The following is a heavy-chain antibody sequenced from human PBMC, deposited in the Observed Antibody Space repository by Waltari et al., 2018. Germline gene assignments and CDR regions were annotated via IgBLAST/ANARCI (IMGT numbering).Heavy chain of an antibody. D-gene: IGHD5-18*01. Sequence: QVQFVQSGAEVKKPGASVKVSCKASGYSFIAYAMHWVRQAPGQGPEWMGWMNVGKGNTKYSRTFQGRVTITSDISASTAYLEVSSLRSEDTALYYCARGHRLPFFDFWGKGTLVTVSS. CDR2: MNVGKGNT. J-gene: IGHJ4*02. CDR1: GYSFIAYA. V-gene: IGHV1-3*01. CDR3: ARGHRLPFFDF.